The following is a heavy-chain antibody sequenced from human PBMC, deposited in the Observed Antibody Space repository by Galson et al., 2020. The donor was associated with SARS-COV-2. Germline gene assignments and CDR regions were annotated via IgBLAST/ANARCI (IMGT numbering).Heavy chain of an antibody. CDR2: VNHRGST. CDR1: AESLSGYY. D-gene: IGHD3-9*01. J-gene: IGHJ4*02. CDR3: ARRESGLIDGFQRGYYLDY. V-gene: IGHV4-34*01. Sequence: SETLSLTCAVYAESLSGYYWCWIRQPPGKRLEWIGQVNHRGSTNYTPSLKSRLIISTDTSKNQFSLRLSSVTAADTSVYYCARRESGLIDGFQRGYYLDYWSQGTLVTVSA.